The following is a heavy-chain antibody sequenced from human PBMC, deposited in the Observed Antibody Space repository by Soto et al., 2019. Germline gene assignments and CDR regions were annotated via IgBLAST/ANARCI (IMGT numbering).Heavy chain of an antibody. CDR1: GGSISSSSYY. Sequence: SETLSLTCTVSGGSISSSSYYWGWIRQPPGKGLEWIGSIYYSGSTYYNPSLKSRVTISVDTSKNQFSLKLSSVTAADTAVYYCARRYYDFWSGNYSPHLGYYYYMDVWGKGTTVTVSS. V-gene: IGHV4-39*01. D-gene: IGHD3-3*01. CDR2: IYYSGST. CDR3: ARRYYDFWSGNYSPHLGYYYYMDV. J-gene: IGHJ6*03.